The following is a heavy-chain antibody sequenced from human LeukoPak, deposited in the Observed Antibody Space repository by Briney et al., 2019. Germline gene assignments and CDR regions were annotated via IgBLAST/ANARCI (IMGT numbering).Heavy chain of an antibody. CDR2: IRYDANIE. J-gene: IGHJ4*02. CDR1: GFSFRSYG. V-gene: IGHV3-30*02. CDR3: AKGGSSSWDFFDY. D-gene: IGHD6-13*01. Sequence: GGSLRLSCAASGFSFRSYGMHWVRQAPGKGLEWVAFIRYDANIEYYADSVKGRFTISRDNSKDTLFLQMNSLRAVDTAVYYCAKGGSSSWDFFDYWGQGTLVTVSS.